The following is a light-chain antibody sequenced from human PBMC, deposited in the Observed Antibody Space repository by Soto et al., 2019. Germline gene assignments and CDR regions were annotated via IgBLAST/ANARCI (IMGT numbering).Light chain of an antibody. V-gene: IGLV2-14*01. J-gene: IGLJ2*01. CDR2: DVN. Sequence: QSALTQPASVSGSPGQSITISCTGTISDIGGYNFISWYQHHPGKAPKLVIYDVNNRPSGISYRFSGSKSGNTASLTISGLQAEDEAYYYCWSYAGNTIFVFGGGTKVTVL. CDR1: ISDIGGYNF. CDR3: WSYAGNTIFV.